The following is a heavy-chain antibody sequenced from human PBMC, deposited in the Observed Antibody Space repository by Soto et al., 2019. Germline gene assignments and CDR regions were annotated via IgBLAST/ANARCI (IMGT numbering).Heavy chain of an antibody. Sequence: GGSLRLSCAASGFTFSSYAMSWVRQAPGKGLEWVSAISGSGGSTYYADSVKGRFTISRDNSKNTLYLQMNSLRAEDTAVYYCAKAGGEQWLVWDNWFDPWGQGTLVTVSS. J-gene: IGHJ5*02. CDR1: GFTFSSYA. CDR2: ISGSGGST. D-gene: IGHD6-19*01. CDR3: AKAGGEQWLVWDNWFDP. V-gene: IGHV3-23*01.